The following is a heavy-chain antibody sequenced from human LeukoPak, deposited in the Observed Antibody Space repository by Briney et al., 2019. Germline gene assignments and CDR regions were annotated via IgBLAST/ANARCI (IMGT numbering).Heavy chain of an antibody. V-gene: IGHV4-39*07. Sequence: SETLSLTCTVSGGSISSGGYYWSWIRQHPGKGLEWIGEMYLSGTTHSNPSVKSRVTISIDKSKNQFFLNLSSVTAADTAVYYCAGLVGRYSSGLYYYYFDYWGQGTLVTVSS. CDR2: MYLSGTT. CDR1: GGSISSGGYY. D-gene: IGHD3-22*01. J-gene: IGHJ4*02. CDR3: AGLVGRYSSGLYYYYFDY.